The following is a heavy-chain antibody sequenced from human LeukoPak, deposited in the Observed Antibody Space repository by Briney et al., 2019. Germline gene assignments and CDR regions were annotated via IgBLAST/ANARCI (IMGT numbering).Heavy chain of an antibody. CDR2: ISGYNGST. Sequence: GASVKVSCKASGYTFTSYAISWVRQAPGQGLEWMGWISGYNGSTNYAQKLQGRVTMTTDTSTTTAYMELRSLRSDDTAVYYCARDVSPENSAYDWAIYYYYTIDVWGQGTTVTVSS. CDR1: GYTFTSYA. V-gene: IGHV1-18*01. CDR3: ARDVSPENSAYDWAIYYYYTIDV. J-gene: IGHJ6*02. D-gene: IGHD5-12*01.